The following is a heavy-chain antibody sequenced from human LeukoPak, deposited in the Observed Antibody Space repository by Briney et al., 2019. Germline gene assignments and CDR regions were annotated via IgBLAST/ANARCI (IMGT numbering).Heavy chain of an antibody. CDR2: IHTSGST. Sequence: SETLSLTCTVSGGSISNYHWTWIRQPAGKGLERIGQIHTSGSTNYNPPLKSRVTMSIDTPENQVSLTMRSVTAADTAVYYCARRDYSSGWSFDKWGQGTLVTVSS. J-gene: IGHJ4*02. CDR1: GGSISNYH. CDR3: ARRDYSSGWSFDK. V-gene: IGHV4-4*07. D-gene: IGHD6-19*01.